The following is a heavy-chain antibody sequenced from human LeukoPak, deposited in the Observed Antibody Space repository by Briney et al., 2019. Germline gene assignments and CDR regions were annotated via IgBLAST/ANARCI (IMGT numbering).Heavy chain of an antibody. J-gene: IGHJ4*02. CDR2: IKLDGSEK. Sequence: GGALRLSGAASGFTFRSYWMSWVRQAPGKGLEWVANIKLDGSEKYYADSVKGRFTISRDNAKNSLYLQMNSLRAEDTAMYYCARKPGSHLDYWGQGTLVTVSS. D-gene: IGHD1-1*01. V-gene: IGHV3-7*01. CDR1: GFTFRSYW. CDR3: ARKPGSHLDY.